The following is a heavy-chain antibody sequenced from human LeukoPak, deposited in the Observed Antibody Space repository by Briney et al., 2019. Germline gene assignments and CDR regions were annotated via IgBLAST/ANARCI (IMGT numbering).Heavy chain of an antibody. J-gene: IGHJ4*02. D-gene: IGHD2-15*01. CDR1: GGSISSYY. Sequence: SETLSLTCTVSGGSISSYYWSWIRQPAGKGLEWIGRIYTSGSTNYNPSLTSQVTMSVDTSKNQFSLKLSSVTAADTAVYYCARGTLDCSGGSCSIPIDYWGQGTLVTVSS. CDR3: ARGTLDCSGGSCSIPIDY. V-gene: IGHV4-4*07. CDR2: IYTSGST.